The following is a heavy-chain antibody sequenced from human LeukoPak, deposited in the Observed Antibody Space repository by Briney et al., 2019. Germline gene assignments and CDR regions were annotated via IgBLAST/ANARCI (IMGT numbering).Heavy chain of an antibody. V-gene: IGHV3-74*01. J-gene: IGHJ4*02. CDR1: GFTFSSYW. D-gene: IGHD3-3*01. CDR2: IKTDGSST. Sequence: QPGGSLRLSCAASGFTFSSYWMHWVRQSPGKGPVWVSRIKTDGSSTNYADSVKGRFTISRDNAKNTLYLQVNSLRADDMAVYYCARGRAIFGVAPDYWGQGTLVTVSS. CDR3: ARGRAIFGVAPDY.